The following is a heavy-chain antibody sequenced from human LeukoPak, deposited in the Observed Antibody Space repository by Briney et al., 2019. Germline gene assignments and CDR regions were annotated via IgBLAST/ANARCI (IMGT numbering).Heavy chain of an antibody. V-gene: IGHV4-34*01. CDR1: GGSFSGYY. J-gene: IGHJ4*02. CDR2: INRSGST. Sequence: SETLSLTCAVYGGSFSGYYWSWIRQPPGKGLEWIGEINRSGSTNYNPSLKSRVTISVDTSKNQFSLKLSSVTAADTAVYYCARASHWNQLHYFNYWGQGALVTVSS. CDR3: ARASHWNQLHYFNY. D-gene: IGHD1-1*01.